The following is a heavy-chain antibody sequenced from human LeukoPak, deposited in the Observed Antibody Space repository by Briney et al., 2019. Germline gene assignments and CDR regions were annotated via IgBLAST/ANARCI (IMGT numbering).Heavy chain of an antibody. CDR1: GFTFSSYA. D-gene: IGHD6-19*01. V-gene: IGHV3-23*01. J-gene: IGHJ3*02. CDR3: AKDLYSSGWFDAFDI. CDR2: ISGSGGST. Sequence: PGGSLRLSCAASGFTFSSYAMSWVRQAPGKGLEWVSAISGSGGSTYYADSVKGRFTTSRDNSKNTLYLQMNSLRAEDTAVYYCAKDLYSSGWFDAFDIWGQGTMVTVSS.